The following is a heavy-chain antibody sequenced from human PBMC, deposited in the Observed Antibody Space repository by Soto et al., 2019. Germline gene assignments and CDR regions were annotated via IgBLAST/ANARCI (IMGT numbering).Heavy chain of an antibody. Sequence: GGSLRLSCAASGFTFSSYGMHWVRQAPGKGLEWVAVIWYDGSNKYYADSVKGRFTISRDNSKNTLYLQMNSLRAEDTAVYYCARGGGYSYGNYGMDVWGQGTTVTVSS. D-gene: IGHD5-18*01. J-gene: IGHJ6*02. CDR1: GFTFSSYG. V-gene: IGHV3-33*01. CDR3: ARGGGYSYGNYGMDV. CDR2: IWYDGSNK.